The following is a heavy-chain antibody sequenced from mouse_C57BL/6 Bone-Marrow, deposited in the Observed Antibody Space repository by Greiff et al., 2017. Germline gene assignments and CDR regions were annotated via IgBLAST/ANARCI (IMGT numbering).Heavy chain of an antibody. D-gene: IGHD3-3*01. CDR1: GYTFTSYW. CDR3: AREGLHWYYAMDY. CDR2: IDPSDSET. J-gene: IGHJ4*01. V-gene: IGHV1-52*01. Sequence: VQLQQPGAELVRPGSSVKLSCKASGYTFTSYWMHWVKQRPIQGLEWIGNIDPSDSETHYNQKFKDKATLTVDKSSSTAYMQLSSLTSEDSAVYYCAREGLHWYYAMDYWGQGTSVTVSS.